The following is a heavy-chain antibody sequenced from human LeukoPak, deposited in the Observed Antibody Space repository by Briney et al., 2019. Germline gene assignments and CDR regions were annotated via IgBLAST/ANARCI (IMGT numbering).Heavy chain of an antibody. CDR3: ARQMTSTRLFDS. Sequence: PGRSLRLSCVASGFIFSDHPFHWVRQPPDKGLEWVALIGSDGTKKYYADSVQGRFTVSRENSKNTLFLQMNTLRADGTAVYFCARQMTSTRLFDSWGQGTLVTVSS. J-gene: IGHJ4*02. D-gene: IGHD5/OR15-5a*01. CDR1: GFIFSDHP. CDR2: IGSDGTKK. V-gene: IGHV3-30*04.